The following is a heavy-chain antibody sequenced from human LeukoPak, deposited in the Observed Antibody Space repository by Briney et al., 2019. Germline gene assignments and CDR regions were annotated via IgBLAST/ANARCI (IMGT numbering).Heavy chain of an antibody. CDR1: GFTFCSYW. CDR3: ARASDVGTIDY. D-gene: IGHD7-27*01. Sequence: GGSLRLSCAASGFTFCSYWMSRVRQAPGKGLEWVANINEDGSEKYHVDSVKGRFTISRDNAKNSLYLQMDSLTAADTAVYYCARASDVGTIDYWGQGTLVTVSS. J-gene: IGHJ4*02. CDR2: INEDGSEK. V-gene: IGHV3-7*04.